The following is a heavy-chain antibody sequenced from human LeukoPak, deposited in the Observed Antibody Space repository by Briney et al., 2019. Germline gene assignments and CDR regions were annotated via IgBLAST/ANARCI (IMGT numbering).Heavy chain of an antibody. D-gene: IGHD3-9*01. J-gene: IGHJ4*02. CDR3: AKDCDILTGYFYFDY. CDR2: ISGSGGST. V-gene: IGHV3-23*01. Sequence: GRSLRLSCAASGFTFSSYAMSWVRRAPGKGLEWVSAISGSGGSTYYADSVKGRFTISRDNSKNTLYLQMNSLRAEDTAVYYCAKDCDILTGYFYFDYWGQGTLVTVSS. CDR1: GFTFSSYA.